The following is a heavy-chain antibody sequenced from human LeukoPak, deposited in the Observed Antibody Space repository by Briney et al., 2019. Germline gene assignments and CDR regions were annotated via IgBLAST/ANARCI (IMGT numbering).Heavy chain of an antibody. V-gene: IGHV4-4*07. J-gene: IGHJ2*01. CDR1: GGFISSYY. CDR3: ARGQYHLLYWYFDL. CDR2: IYSSGST. Sequence: PSETLSLTCTVSGGFISSYYCSWIRQPAGKGLEWIGRIYSSGSTNYNPSLKSRVTMSVDTSKNQFSLKLSSVTAADTAVYYCARGQYHLLYWYFDLWGRGTLVTVSS. D-gene: IGHD2-2*01.